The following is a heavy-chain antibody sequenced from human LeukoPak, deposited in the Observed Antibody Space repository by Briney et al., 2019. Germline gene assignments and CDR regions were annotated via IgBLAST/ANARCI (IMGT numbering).Heavy chain of an antibody. V-gene: IGHV4-4*07. J-gene: IGHJ3*02. Sequence: SETLSLTCTVSGGSISTYYWSWIRQPAGKGLEWIGRIYTSGSTNYNPSLKSRVTISVDTSKNQFSLKLSSVTAADTAVYYCARGPHYAIFGVVKPSGAFDIWGQGTMVTVSS. CDR1: GGSISTYY. CDR2: IYTSGST. D-gene: IGHD3-3*01. CDR3: ARGPHYAIFGVVKPSGAFDI.